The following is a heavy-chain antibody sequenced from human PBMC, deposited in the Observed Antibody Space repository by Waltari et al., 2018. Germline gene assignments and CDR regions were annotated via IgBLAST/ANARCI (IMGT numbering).Heavy chain of an antibody. V-gene: IGHV3-74*01. J-gene: IGHJ4*02. Sequence: EVQLVESGGGLVQPGGSLRLSCAASGFTFSNYWMHWVRQVPGKGLVWVPLISGDGRITHYADSVKGRFTISRDNAETTLYLQMNSLTVEDTAVYYCARNYRDYWGQGTLVTVSS. CDR2: ISGDGRIT. CDR3: ARNYRDY. D-gene: IGHD3-16*02. CDR1: GFTFSNYW.